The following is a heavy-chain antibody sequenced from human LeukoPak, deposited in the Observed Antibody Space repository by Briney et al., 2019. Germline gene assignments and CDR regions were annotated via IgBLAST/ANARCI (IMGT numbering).Heavy chain of an antibody. D-gene: IGHD2-15*01. J-gene: IGHJ3*02. CDR2: IKQDGSEK. CDR3: ARHRSGGSQDDAFDI. V-gene: IGHV3-7*01. CDR1: GFTFSDYY. Sequence: PGGSLRLSCAASGFTFSDYYMSWIRQAPGKGLEWVADIKQDGSEKYYVDSVKGRFTISRQNAKKSLFLQMNSLRAEDTAVYYCARHRSGGSQDDAFDIWGQGTLVTVSS.